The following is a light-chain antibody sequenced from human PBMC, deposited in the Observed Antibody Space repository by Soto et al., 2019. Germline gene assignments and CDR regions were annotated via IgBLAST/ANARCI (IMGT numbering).Light chain of an antibody. CDR2: SNN. CDR3: AAWYDSLNGYV. CDR1: SSNIGSNT. Sequence: VLTQPPSASGTPGQRVTISCSGSSSNIGSNTVKWYQQLPGTAPKLLIYSNNQRPSGVPDRFSDSKSGTSASLAISGLQSEDEADYYCAAWYDSLNGYVFGSGIKVTVL. V-gene: IGLV1-44*01. J-gene: IGLJ1*01.